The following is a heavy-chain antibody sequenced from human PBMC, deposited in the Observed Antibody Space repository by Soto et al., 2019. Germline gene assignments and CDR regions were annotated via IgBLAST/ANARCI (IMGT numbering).Heavy chain of an antibody. D-gene: IGHD1-1*01. J-gene: IGHJ4*02. V-gene: IGHV3-7*05. CDR1: GFTFTTYW. Sequence: EVQLVESGGGLVQPGGSLRLSCAVSGFTFTTYWMTWVRQAPGKGLEWVANIKEDGTEKNYLDSVGGRFSISRDNAKNSLFLQMNSLRAEDSAIYYCARAGLENEYWGQGTLVTVSS. CDR3: ARAGLENEY. CDR2: IKEDGTEK.